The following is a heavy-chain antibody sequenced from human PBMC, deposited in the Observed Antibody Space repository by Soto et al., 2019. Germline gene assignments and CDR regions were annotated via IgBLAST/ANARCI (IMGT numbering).Heavy chain of an antibody. J-gene: IGHJ6*02. CDR2: ISGSGGST. CDR1: GFTFSSYA. D-gene: IGHD3-3*01. Sequence: EVQLLESGGGLVQPGGSRRLSCAASGFTFSSYAMSWVRQAPGKGLEWVSAISGSGGSTYYADSVKGRFTISRDNSKNTLYLQMNSLRAEDTAVYYCAKEFPPNDYDFWSGYGGMDVWGQGTTVTVSS. V-gene: IGHV3-23*01. CDR3: AKEFPPNDYDFWSGYGGMDV.